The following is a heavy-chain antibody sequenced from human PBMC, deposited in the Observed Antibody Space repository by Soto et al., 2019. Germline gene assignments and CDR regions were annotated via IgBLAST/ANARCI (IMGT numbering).Heavy chain of an antibody. V-gene: IGHV3-30*18. CDR2: ISYDGSNK. J-gene: IGHJ4*02. Sequence: QVQLVESGGGVVQPGRSLRLSCAASGFTFSSYGMHWVRQAPGKGLEWVAVISYDGSNKYYADSGKGRFTISRDNSKNTLYLQMNSLRAEDTAVYYCAKDHEESVMVRGVIISLPDYWGQGTLVTVSS. CDR3: AKDHEESVMVRGVIISLPDY. D-gene: IGHD3-10*01. CDR1: GFTFSSYG.